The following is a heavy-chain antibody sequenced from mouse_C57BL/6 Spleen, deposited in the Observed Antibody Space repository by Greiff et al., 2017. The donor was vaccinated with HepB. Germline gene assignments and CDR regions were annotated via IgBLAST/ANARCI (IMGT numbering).Heavy chain of an antibody. V-gene: IGHV1-80*01. J-gene: IGHJ2*01. CDR2: MYPGDGDT. Sequence: QVQLKQSGAELVKPGASVKISCKASGYAFSSYWMNWVKQRPGKGLEWIGQMYPGDGDTNYNGKFKGKATLTADKSSSTSYMLLSILTSEDSAVYFCARSGGYYFDYWGQGTTLTVSS. CDR1: GYAFSSYW. CDR3: ARSGGYYFDY.